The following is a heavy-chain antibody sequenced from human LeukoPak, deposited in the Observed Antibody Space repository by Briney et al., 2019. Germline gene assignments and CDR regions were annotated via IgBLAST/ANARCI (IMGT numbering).Heavy chain of an antibody. CDR2: IRYDGSNK. J-gene: IGHJ4*02. CDR3: AKARPSIAATDFDY. CDR1: GFTFSSYG. D-gene: IGHD6-6*01. V-gene: IGHV3-30*02. Sequence: GGSLRLSCAASGFTFSSYGMHWVRQAPGKGLEWVAFIRYDGSNKYYADSVKGRFTIFRDNSKNTLYLQMNSLRAEDTAVYYCAKARPSIAATDFDYWGQGTLVTVSS.